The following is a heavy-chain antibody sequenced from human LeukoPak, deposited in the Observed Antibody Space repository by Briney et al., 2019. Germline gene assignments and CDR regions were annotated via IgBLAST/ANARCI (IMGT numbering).Heavy chain of an antibody. J-gene: IGHJ6*03. V-gene: IGHV4-59*01. D-gene: IGHD3-16*01. Sequence: SETLSLTCTVSGGSISSYYWSWVRQPPGKGLEWIAYIYYTGSTNYNPSPKSRVTISVDTSKNQFSLKLSSVTAADTAMYYCARTEKGGFNHNYYYFMDVWGTGTTVTISS. CDR1: GGSISSYY. CDR2: IYYTGST. CDR3: ARTEKGGFNHNYYYFMDV.